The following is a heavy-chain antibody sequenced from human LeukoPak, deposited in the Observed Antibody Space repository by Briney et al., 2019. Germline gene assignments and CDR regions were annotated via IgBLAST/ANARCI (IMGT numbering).Heavy chain of an antibody. V-gene: IGHV3-23*01. CDR2: ISGSGGST. CDR3: AKGRTKTGTTNYFDY. CDR1: GFTFSSYA. J-gene: IGHJ4*02. Sequence: PGGSLRLSCAASGFTFSSYAMSWVRQAPGKGLEWVSAISGSGGSTYYADSVKGRFTISRDNSKNTLYLQMNSLRAEDTAVYYCAKGRTKTGTTNYFDYWGQGTLVTVSS. D-gene: IGHD1-14*01.